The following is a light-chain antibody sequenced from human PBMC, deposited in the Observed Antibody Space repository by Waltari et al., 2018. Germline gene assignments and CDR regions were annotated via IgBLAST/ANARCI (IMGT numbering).Light chain of an antibody. V-gene: IGLV2-14*03. CDR3: NSYTRSSSWV. CDR2: GVS. Sequence: QHNPVNSPRLFFYGVSVRPPGVSSRFSGSKSGNTASLTISVLQADDEADYHCNSYTRSSSWVFGGGTKLTVL. J-gene: IGLJ3*02.